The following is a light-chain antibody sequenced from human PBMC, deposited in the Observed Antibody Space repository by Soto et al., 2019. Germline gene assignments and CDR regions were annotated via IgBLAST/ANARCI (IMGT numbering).Light chain of an antibody. V-gene: IGKV1-5*03. CDR2: KAS. CDR1: QSVSRS. Sequence: DIQMTQSPSTPSASVGDRVTISCRASQSVSRSVAWYHLKPGKAPKLLIYKASTLETGVPSRFSGSGSRTEFTLTISSLQPEDFATYYCQHYASFSGTFGQGTKVDIK. CDR3: QHYASFSGT. J-gene: IGKJ1*01.